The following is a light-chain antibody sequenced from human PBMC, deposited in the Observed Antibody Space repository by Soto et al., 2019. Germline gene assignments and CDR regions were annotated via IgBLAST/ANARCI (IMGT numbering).Light chain of an antibody. J-gene: IGLJ3*02. Sequence: QSVLTQPPSASGSRGQSVTISCTGTSSDVGGYNYVSWYQQHPGKAPKLMIYEVSKRPSGVPDRFSGSKSGNTASLTVSGLHPEDEADYYCSSYAGSNNLGVFGGGTKLTVL. CDR2: EVS. CDR3: SSYAGSNNLGV. V-gene: IGLV2-8*01. CDR1: SSDVGGYNY.